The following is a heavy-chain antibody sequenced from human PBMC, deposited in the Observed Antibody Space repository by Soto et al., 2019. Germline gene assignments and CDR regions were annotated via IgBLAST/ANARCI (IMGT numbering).Heavy chain of an antibody. CDR1: GFTFSSYS. V-gene: IGHV3-48*01. CDR2: ISSSSSTI. J-gene: IGHJ5*02. CDR3: ARWFDP. Sequence: GGSLRLSXVASGFTFSSYSMNWVRQAPGKGLEWISYISSSSSTIYYADSVRGRFTISRDNAKNSLYLQMSSLRAEDTATYYCARWFDPWGQGTLVTVSS.